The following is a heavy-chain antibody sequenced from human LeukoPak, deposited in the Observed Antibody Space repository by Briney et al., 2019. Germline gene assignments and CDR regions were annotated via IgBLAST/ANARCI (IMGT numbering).Heavy chain of an antibody. Sequence: PSETLSLTCTVSGGSISSYYWSRIRQPAGKGLEWIGRIYTSGSTNYNPSLKSRVTMSVDTSKNQLSLKLSSVTAADTAVYYCARDSVIIAAAGIRAFDIWGQGTMVTVSS. CDR3: ARDSVIIAAAGIRAFDI. V-gene: IGHV4-4*07. D-gene: IGHD6-13*01. CDR2: IYTSGST. CDR1: GGSISSYY. J-gene: IGHJ3*02.